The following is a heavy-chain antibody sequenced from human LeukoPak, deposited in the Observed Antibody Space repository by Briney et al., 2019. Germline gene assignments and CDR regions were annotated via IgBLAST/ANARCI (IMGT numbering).Heavy chain of an antibody. V-gene: IGHV3-21*01. CDR2: ISSSSSYI. Sequence: GGSLRLSCAASGFTFSSYSMNWVRQAPGKGLEWVSSISSSSSYIYYADSVKGRFTISRDNAKNSLYLQMNSLRAEDTAVYYCARDPEIGESANFDYWGQGTLVTVSS. CDR1: GFTFSSYS. D-gene: IGHD4-17*01. CDR3: ARDPEIGESANFDY. J-gene: IGHJ4*02.